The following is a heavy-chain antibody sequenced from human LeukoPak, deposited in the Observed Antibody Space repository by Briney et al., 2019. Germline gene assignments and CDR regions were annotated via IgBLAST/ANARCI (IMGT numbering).Heavy chain of an antibody. V-gene: IGHV3-23*01. CDR3: ARVKRYSREGVDY. CDR1: GFTFSTYA. J-gene: IGHJ4*02. CDR2: IVGSGVTT. D-gene: IGHD5-12*01. Sequence: GGSLRLSCAASGFTFSTYAMSWVRQAPGKGLEWVSGIVGSGVTTYYADSVKGRLTIFRDNSRNTLYLQMNSLRAEDTAVYYCARVKRYSREGVDYWGQGTLVAVSS.